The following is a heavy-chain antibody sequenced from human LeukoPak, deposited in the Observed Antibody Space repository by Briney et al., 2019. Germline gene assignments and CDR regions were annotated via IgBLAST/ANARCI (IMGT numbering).Heavy chain of an antibody. CDR2: LFDSGNT. CDR1: GGSISSRSYY. V-gene: IGHV4-39*01. D-gene: IGHD3-10*01. CDR3: ARGRDNYGSGDS. J-gene: IGHJ4*02. Sequence: SETLSLTCIVSGGSISSRSYYWDWIRQPPGKGLEWIGNLFDSGNTHYNPSLRSRLTMSVDTSKNQFSLKLSSVTAADTAVYYCARGRDNYGSGDSWGQGILDTVSS.